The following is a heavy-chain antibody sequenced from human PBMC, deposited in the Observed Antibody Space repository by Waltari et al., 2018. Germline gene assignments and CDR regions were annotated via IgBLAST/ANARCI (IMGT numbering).Heavy chain of an antibody. Sequence: QVPLQQWGAGLLKPSETLSLTCAVYGGSFRGYYCSWIRQPPGKGLEWIGEINHSGSTNYNPSLKSRVTISVDTSKNQFSLKLSSVTAADTAVYYCARAAMVRGAFQHWGQGTLVTVSS. CDR2: INHSGST. J-gene: IGHJ1*01. V-gene: IGHV4-34*01. CDR3: ARAAMVRGAFQH. CDR1: GGSFRGYY. D-gene: IGHD3-10*01.